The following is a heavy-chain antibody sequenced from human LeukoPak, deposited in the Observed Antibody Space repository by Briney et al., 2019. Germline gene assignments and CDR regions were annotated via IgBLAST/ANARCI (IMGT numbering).Heavy chain of an antibody. CDR3: ARDGHYYDSSGYLDY. CDR2: IKKDGSEK. Sequence: AGGSLRLSCAASGFTFNSYWMSWVRQAPGKGLEWVANIKKDGSEKYYVDSVKGRFTISRDNSKNTLYLQMNSLRAEDTAVYYCARDGHYYDSSGYLDYWGQGTLVTVSS. D-gene: IGHD3-22*01. CDR1: GFTFNSYW. J-gene: IGHJ4*02. V-gene: IGHV3-7*01.